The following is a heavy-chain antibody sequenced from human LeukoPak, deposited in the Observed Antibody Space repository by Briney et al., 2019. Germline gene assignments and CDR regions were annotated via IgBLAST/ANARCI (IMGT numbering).Heavy chain of an antibody. J-gene: IGHJ4*02. CDR2: INHSGST. CDR3: VRGPGIAVL. V-gene: IGHV4-34*01. D-gene: IGHD6-19*01. Sequence: PSETLSLTCAVYGGSFSGYYWSWIRQPPGKGLEWIGEINHSGSTNYNPSLKSRVTISVDTSKNQFSLKLSSVTAADTAVYYCVRGPGIAVLWGQGTLVTVSS. CDR1: GGSFSGYY.